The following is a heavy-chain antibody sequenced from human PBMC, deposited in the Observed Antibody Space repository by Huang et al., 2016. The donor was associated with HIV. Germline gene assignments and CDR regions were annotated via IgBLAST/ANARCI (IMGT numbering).Heavy chain of an antibody. D-gene: IGHD5-12*01. V-gene: IGHV3-30*02. CDR3: AKWDTLGFYEGFFDH. CDR1: GFTFSSVG. Sequence: QVQLVESGGGVVQPGGSLRLSCAASGFTFSSVGMHWVRQAPGKGLEWVAFIRYDGSNKYYAEAVKGRFTISRDNSRTMVFLQMNSLRAEDTAVYYCAKWDTLGFYEGFFDHWGQGTLVTVSS. CDR2: IRYDGSNK. J-gene: IGHJ4*02.